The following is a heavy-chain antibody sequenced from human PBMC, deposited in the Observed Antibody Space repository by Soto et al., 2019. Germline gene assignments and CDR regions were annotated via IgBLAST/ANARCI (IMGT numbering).Heavy chain of an antibody. J-gene: IGHJ4*02. CDR3: ARGQGGYSSSWHDY. Sequence: GGSLRLSCAASGFTFSRYSMHWVRQVPGKGLMWVSRINHDGTSTSYADSVKGRFTISRDSAKKTLYLQMDSLRVEDTAVYYCARGQGGYSSSWHDYWGQGTLVTVSS. CDR2: INHDGTST. CDR1: GFTFSRYS. V-gene: IGHV3-74*01. D-gene: IGHD6-13*01.